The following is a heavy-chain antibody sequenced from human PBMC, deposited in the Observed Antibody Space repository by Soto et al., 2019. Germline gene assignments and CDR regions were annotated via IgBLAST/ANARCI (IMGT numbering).Heavy chain of an antibody. V-gene: IGHV4-34*01. J-gene: IGHJ6*02. CDR2: INHSGST. D-gene: IGHD6-6*01. Sequence: SETLSLTCAVYGGSFSGYYWSWIRQPPGKGLEWIGEINHSGSTNYNPSLKSRGTISVDTSKNQFSLKLSSVTAAATAVEYCARIPGRPLGDVWHQRNTGTVSS. CDR3: ARIPGRPLGDV. CDR1: GGSFSGYY.